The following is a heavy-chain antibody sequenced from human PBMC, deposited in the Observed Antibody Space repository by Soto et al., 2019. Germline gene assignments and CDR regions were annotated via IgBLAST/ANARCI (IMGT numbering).Heavy chain of an antibody. CDR3: ARSYSSGWRMGYFDY. Sequence: GASVKVSCKASGYTFTSYYMHWVRQAPGQGLEWMGIINPSCGSTSYAQKFQGRVTMTTDTSTSTAYMELSSLRSEDTAVYYCARSYSSGWRMGYFDYWGQGTLVTVSS. CDR2: INPSCGST. D-gene: IGHD6-19*01. J-gene: IGHJ4*02. V-gene: IGHV1-46*01. CDR1: GYTFTSYY.